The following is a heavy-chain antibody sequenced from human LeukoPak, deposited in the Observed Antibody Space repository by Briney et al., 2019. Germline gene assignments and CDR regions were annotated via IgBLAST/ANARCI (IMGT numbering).Heavy chain of an antibody. Sequence: GSLRLSCAASGFTFSSYVMHWVRQAPGKGLEWVAIISYDGSNEYYADSVKGRFTISRDNSKNTLYLQMNSLRAADTAVYYCARALSTLDYWGQGTLVTVSS. J-gene: IGHJ4*02. V-gene: IGHV3-30*04. CDR2: ISYDGSNE. D-gene: IGHD2/OR15-2a*01. CDR1: GFTFSSYV. CDR3: ARALSTLDY.